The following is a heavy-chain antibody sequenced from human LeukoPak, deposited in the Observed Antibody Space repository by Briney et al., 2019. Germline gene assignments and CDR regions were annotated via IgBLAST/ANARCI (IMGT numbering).Heavy chain of an antibody. CDR1: GFTFSSYS. V-gene: IGHV3-21*01. D-gene: IGHD2-2*02. CDR3: AREIVPAAIRFDP. CDR2: ISSSSSYI. J-gene: IGHJ5*02. Sequence: PGGSLRLSCAASGFTFSSYSMNWVRQAPGKGLEWVSSISSSSSYIYYADSVKGRFTISRDSAKNSLYLQMNSLRAEDTAVYYCAREIVPAAIRFDPWGQGTLVTVSS.